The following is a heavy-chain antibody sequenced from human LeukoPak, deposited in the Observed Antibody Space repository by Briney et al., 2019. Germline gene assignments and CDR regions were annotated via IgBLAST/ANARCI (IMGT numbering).Heavy chain of an antibody. CDR2: IIPILGIA. D-gene: IGHD3-3*01. CDR1: GGTFSSYA. CDR3: ARVLYDFWSGYYKGGSSSWYPVGAFDI. V-gene: IGHV1-69*04. J-gene: IGHJ3*02. Sequence: ASVKVSCKASGGTFSSYAISWVRQAPGQGLEWMGRIIPILGIANIAQKFQGRVTITADKSTSTAYMELSSLRSEDTAVYYCARVLYDFWSGYYKGGSSSWYPVGAFDIWGQGTMVTVSS.